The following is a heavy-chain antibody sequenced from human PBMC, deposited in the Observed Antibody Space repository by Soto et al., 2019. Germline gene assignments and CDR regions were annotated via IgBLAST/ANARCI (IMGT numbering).Heavy chain of an antibody. Sequence: GGSLRLSCAASGFTFSSYWMNWVRQAPGKGLVWVSRINSDGSSTSYVDSVKGRFTISRDNAKNTLYLQMNSLRAEDTAVYYCARRDQIAYYYGMDVWGQGTTVTVYS. J-gene: IGHJ6*02. CDR2: INSDGSST. D-gene: IGHD2-21*01. CDR1: GFTFSSYW. CDR3: ARRDQIAYYYGMDV. V-gene: IGHV3-74*01.